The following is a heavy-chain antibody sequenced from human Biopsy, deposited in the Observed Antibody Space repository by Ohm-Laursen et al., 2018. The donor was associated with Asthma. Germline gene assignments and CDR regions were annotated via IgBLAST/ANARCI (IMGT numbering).Heavy chain of an antibody. CDR2: ISGYNGDT. Sequence: ASAKVSCKASGYTFSNYAISWVRQAPGQGLEWMGWISGYNGDTKFAQNVKGRLSLTTDTSTSTAYMELRSLTSDDTAVYYSVGDKVVVVPGSKGPTDWFDPWGQGTLVTVSS. CDR3: VGDKVVVVPGSKGPTDWFDP. D-gene: IGHD2-15*01. V-gene: IGHV1-18*04. J-gene: IGHJ5*02. CDR1: GYTFSNYA.